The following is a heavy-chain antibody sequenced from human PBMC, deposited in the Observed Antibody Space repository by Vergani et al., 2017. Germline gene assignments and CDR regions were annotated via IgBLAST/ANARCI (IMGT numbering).Heavy chain of an antibody. V-gene: IGHV4-39*01. D-gene: IGHD6-13*01. Sequence: QLQLQESGPGLVKPSETLSLTCTVSGGSISSISYYWGWIRQPPGKGLEWIGSIYYSGSTYYNPSLKSRVTISVDTSKNQFSLKLSSVTAAATAVYYCARDYYSSRWYEGWFDPWGQGTLVTVSS. J-gene: IGHJ5*02. CDR1: GGSISSISYY. CDR3: ARDYYSSRWYEGWFDP. CDR2: IYYSGST.